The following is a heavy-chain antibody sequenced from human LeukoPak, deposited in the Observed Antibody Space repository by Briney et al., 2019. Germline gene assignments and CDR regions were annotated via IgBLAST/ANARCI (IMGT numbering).Heavy chain of an antibody. Sequence: SETLSLTCTVSGGSFSSYFWSWIRQPPGKGLEWIGFIYYSGRSNHNPSLKSRVTISVDTSKNQFSLKLSSVTAADTAVYYCARKEYYYGMDVWGQGTMVTVSS. V-gene: IGHV4-59*08. J-gene: IGHJ6*02. CDR2: IYYSGRS. CDR1: GGSFSSYF. CDR3: ARKEYYYGMDV.